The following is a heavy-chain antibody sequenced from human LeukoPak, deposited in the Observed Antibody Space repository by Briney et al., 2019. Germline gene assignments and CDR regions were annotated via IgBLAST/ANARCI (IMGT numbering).Heavy chain of an antibody. CDR2: ISGSGGST. CDR1: GFTFSSYA. J-gene: IGHJ4*02. Sequence: GGSLRLSCAASGFTFSSYAMSWVRQAPGKGLEWVSAISGSGGSTYYADSVKGRFTISRDNSKNTLYPQMNSLRAEDTAVYYCAKDPYYYDSSGYPLIDYWGQGTLVTVSS. D-gene: IGHD3-22*01. CDR3: AKDPYYYDSSGYPLIDY. V-gene: IGHV3-23*01.